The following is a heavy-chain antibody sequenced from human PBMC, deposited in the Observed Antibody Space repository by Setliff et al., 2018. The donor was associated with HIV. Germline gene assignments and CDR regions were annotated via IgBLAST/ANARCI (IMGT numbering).Heavy chain of an antibody. V-gene: IGHV3-48*01. J-gene: IGHJ4*02. CDR3: ARTYYGGNY. CDR1: GFTFSAYS. D-gene: IGHD4-17*01. Sequence: PGGSLRLSCVASGFTFSAYSMNWVRQAPGKGLEWISYISSSGVMYYADSVRGRFTISRDNSKNTLYLQMNSLTPEDTAVYYCARTYYGGNYWGQGALVTVSS. CDR2: ISSSGVM.